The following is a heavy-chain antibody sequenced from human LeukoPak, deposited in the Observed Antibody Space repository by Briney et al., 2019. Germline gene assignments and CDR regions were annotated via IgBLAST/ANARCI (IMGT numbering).Heavy chain of an antibody. CDR2: IWHDGSNK. J-gene: IGHJ3*02. Sequence: HPGGSLRLSCAASGFIFSSYGMHWVRQAPGKGLEWVALIWHDGSNKFYADSVKGRFTISRDNSKNTAYLQINSLRVEDTAVYYCAKDQVRGYHPEGAFDIWGQGTMVTVSS. D-gene: IGHD5-18*01. V-gene: IGHV3-33*06. CDR1: GFIFSSYG. CDR3: AKDQVRGYHPEGAFDI.